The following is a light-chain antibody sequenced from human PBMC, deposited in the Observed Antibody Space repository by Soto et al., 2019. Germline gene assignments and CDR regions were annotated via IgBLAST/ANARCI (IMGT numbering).Light chain of an antibody. V-gene: IGLV1-51*01. J-gene: IGLJ2*01. CDR2: DNN. CDR1: SSNIGSKD. CDR3: GTWDNSLSAVVV. Sequence: QSVLTQPPSVSAAPGQEVTISCSGSSSNIGSKDVSWYQHLPGTAPRLLIYDNNKRPSGIPDRFSGSKSGTSATLGITGLQTGDEADYYCGTWDNSLSAVVVFGGGTKLTVL.